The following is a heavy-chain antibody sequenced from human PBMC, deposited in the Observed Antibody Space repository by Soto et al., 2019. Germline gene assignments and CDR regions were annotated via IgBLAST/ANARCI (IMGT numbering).Heavy chain of an antibody. D-gene: IGHD3-9*01. V-gene: IGHV1-18*01. CDR3: ARLLRRVGTGYDILRDYYYGMDV. Sequence: ASVKVSCKASGYTFTSYGISWVRQAPGQGLEWMGWISAYNGNTNYAQKLQGRVTMTTDTSTSTAYMELRSLRSDDTAVYYCARLLRRVGTGYDILRDYYYGMDVWGQGTTVTVSS. J-gene: IGHJ6*02. CDR2: ISAYNGNT. CDR1: GYTFTSYG.